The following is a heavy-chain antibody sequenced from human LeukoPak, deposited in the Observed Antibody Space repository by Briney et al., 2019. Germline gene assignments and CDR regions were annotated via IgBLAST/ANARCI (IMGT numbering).Heavy chain of an antibody. CDR1: GFTFSSYW. D-gene: IGHD3-3*01. CDR2: ISSTSSYI. CDR3: ARANYDFWSGYYTGIGRDY. J-gene: IGHJ4*02. Sequence: SGGSLRLSCAASGFTFSSYWMTWVRQAPGKGLEWVSSISSTSSYIYYADSVKGRFTISRDNAKNSLYLQMNSLRAEDTAVYYCARANYDFWSGYYTGIGRDYWGQGTLVTVSS. V-gene: IGHV3-21*01.